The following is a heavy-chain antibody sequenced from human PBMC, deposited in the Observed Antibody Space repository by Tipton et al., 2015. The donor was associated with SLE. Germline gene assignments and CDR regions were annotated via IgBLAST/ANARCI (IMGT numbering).Heavy chain of an antibody. CDR3: AKFEKTTDFYLDS. D-gene: IGHD1/OR15-1a*01. Sequence: GSLRLSCATSGFTFSSYALSWVRRAPGKELEWVSAISGGGGSTYYADFVKGRFSISIDKSKKTLFLQMNSLRVDDTATYYCAKFEKTTDFYLDSWGQGTLVSVSS. J-gene: IGHJ4*02. CDR2: ISGGGGST. V-gene: IGHV3-23*01. CDR1: GFTFSSYA.